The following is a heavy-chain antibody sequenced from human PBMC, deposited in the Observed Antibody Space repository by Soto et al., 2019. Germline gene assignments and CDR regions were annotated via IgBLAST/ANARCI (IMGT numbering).Heavy chain of an antibody. J-gene: IGHJ1*01. D-gene: IGHD3-22*01. CDR3: ARDYLEYYDSSGYYRAEYFQH. Sequence: ASVKVSCKASGYTFTGYYMHWVRQAPGQGLEWMGWINPNSGGTNYAQKFQGRVTMTRDTSISTAYMELSRLRSDDTAVYYCARDYLEYYDSSGYYRAEYFQHWGQGTLVTVS. V-gene: IGHV1-2*02. CDR1: GYTFTGYY. CDR2: INPNSGGT.